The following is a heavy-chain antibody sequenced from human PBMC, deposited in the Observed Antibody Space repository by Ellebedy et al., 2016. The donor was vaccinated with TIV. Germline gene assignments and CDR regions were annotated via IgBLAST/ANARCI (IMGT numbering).Heavy chain of an antibody. Sequence: MPGGSLRLSCTVSGGPIDSYYWTWIRQPPGKGLEWIGYNYYSRTTNYSPSLQSRVTISVDASKRQFSLKLSSVTAADTAVYYCAGAVAGILHWGQGTLVTVSS. CDR1: GGPIDSYY. D-gene: IGHD6-19*01. V-gene: IGHV4-59*01. CDR2: NYYSRTT. CDR3: AGAVAGILH. J-gene: IGHJ4*02.